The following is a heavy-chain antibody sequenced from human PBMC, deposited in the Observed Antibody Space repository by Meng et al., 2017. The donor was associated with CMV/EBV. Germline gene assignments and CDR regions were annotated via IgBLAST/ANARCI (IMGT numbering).Heavy chain of an antibody. CDR1: GLNVSSNY. D-gene: IGHD6-19*01. CDR3: ERSSGWYAFDM. V-gene: IGHV3-53*01. Sequence: GESLKISCAVSGLNVSSNYMSWVRQAPGKGLEWVSVIYSGGTTGYADSVRGRFTISRDKSKNTLYLQMNSLRVEDTAVYYYERSSGWYAFDMWGQGTMVTVSS. J-gene: IGHJ3*02. CDR2: IYSGGTT.